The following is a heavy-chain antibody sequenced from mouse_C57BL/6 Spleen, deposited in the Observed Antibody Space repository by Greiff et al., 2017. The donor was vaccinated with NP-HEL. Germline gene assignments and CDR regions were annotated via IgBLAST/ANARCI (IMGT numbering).Heavy chain of an antibody. Sequence: VQLQQPGAELVKPGASVKLSCKASGYTFTSYWMHWVKQRPGRGLEWIGRLDPDSGGTPYTAQFKGKAPLTVDKSSSTAYMQLSSLTSEASEVYYCAREGNNGGSYNDFDYWGQGTTLTVSS. D-gene: IGHD1-1*02. CDR3: AREGNNGGSYNDFDY. J-gene: IGHJ2*01. CDR2: LDPDSGGT. CDR1: GYTFTSYW. V-gene: IGHV1-72*01.